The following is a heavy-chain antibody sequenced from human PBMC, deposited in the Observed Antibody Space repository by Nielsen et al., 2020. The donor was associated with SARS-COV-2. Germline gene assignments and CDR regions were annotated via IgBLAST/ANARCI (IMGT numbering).Heavy chain of an antibody. CDR3: AKADYYDSSGYSDY. D-gene: IGHD3-22*01. CDR2: ISWNSGSI. CDR1: GFTFDDYA. Sequence: GGSLRLSCAASGFTFDDYAMHWVRQAPGKGLEWVSGISWNSGSIGYADSVKGRFTISRDNAKNSLYLQMNSLRAEDTALYYCAKADYYDSSGYSDYWGQRTLVTVSS. V-gene: IGHV3-9*01. J-gene: IGHJ4*02.